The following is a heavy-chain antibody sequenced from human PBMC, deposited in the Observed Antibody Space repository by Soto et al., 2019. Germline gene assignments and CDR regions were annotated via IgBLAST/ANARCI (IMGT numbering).Heavy chain of an antibody. CDR1: GFTFSIYA. D-gene: IGHD2-15*01. Sequence: QHWRSLRLSCTASGFTFSIYAMHWVRQAPGKGLDWVSIISFDGKKIDYAGSVRGRFTISRDNSQNTLYLQMDSLTTEDTAVYYCARRDFYCRGRNCFSGDYAMDVWGQGTTVTVS. V-gene: IGHV3-30*04. J-gene: IGHJ6*02. CDR3: ARRDFYCRGRNCFSGDYAMDV. CDR2: ISFDGKKI.